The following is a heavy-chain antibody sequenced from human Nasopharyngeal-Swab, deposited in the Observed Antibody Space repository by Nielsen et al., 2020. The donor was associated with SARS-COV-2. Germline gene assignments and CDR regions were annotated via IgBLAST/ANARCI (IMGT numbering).Heavy chain of an antibody. CDR1: GVTFNTLW. D-gene: IGHD6-13*01. Sequence: GESLKISCTASGVTFNTLWLSWVRQAPGKGLEWVAGTNPDGTENYYVGSMGGRFTISRDNAKNSVDLQMHSLSVEDTAVYYCAKDHSSSWGGDYWGQGTLVAVSS. V-gene: IGHV3-7*01. J-gene: IGHJ4*02. CDR2: TNPDGTEN. CDR3: AKDHSSSWGGDY.